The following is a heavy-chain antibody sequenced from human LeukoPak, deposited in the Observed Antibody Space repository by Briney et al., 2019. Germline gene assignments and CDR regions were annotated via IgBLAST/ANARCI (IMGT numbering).Heavy chain of an antibody. CDR3: ATKQCLATAPEY. CDR2: INTDGTVT. CDR1: RFTFRKYC. J-gene: IGHJ4*02. Sequence: PGGSLRLSCAASRFTFRKYCMLWVRQAPGKGLESVSRINTDGTVTTYADSVKGRFTVSRYNADNTMFLQMNSVRDEDTAVYYGATKQCLATAPEYWGQGTPVTVSS. D-gene: IGHD1-14*01. V-gene: IGHV3-74*01.